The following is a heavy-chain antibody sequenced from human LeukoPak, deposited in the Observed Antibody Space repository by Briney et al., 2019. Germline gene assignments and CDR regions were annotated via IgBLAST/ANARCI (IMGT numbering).Heavy chain of an antibody. D-gene: IGHD6-19*01. Sequence: GGSLRLSCAASGFTFRSYAMSGVRQAPGKGLEWVSAISGGGGSTFYADSVKGRYTISRDNSKNTLFLQMNGLRAEDTAVYYCARRAAYNSAWYHTDFWGQGTLVTVSS. J-gene: IGHJ4*02. CDR3: ARRAAYNSAWYHTDF. V-gene: IGHV3-23*01. CDR2: ISGGGGST. CDR1: GFTFRSYA.